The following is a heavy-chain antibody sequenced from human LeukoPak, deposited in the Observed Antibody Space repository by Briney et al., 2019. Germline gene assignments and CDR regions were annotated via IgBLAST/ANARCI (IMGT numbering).Heavy chain of an antibody. V-gene: IGHV1-18*01. CDR1: GYTFTSYG. D-gene: IGHD3-22*01. J-gene: IGHJ4*02. CDR2: NSAYNGNT. CDR3: ARSLKYDSSSYFDF. Sequence: GASVKVSCKASGYTFTSYGISWVRQAPGQGLEWMGWNSAYNGNTNYAQKLPGRVTMTTDTSTSTAYMELRSLRSDDTAVYSCARSLKYDSSSYFDFWGQGTLVTVSS.